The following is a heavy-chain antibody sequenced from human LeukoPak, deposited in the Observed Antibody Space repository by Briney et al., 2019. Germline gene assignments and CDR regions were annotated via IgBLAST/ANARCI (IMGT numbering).Heavy chain of an antibody. D-gene: IGHD2-2*02. CDR3: ARDLGYCSSTSCYTNWFDP. CDR1: GFTFSRYW. J-gene: IGHJ5*02. Sequence: GGSLRLSCAASGFTFSRYWMHWVRQAPGKGLEWVSYMSASSTTIYYADSVKGRFTISRDNAKNSLYLQMNSLRAEDTAIYYCARDLGYCSSTSCYTNWFDPWGQGTLVTVSS. V-gene: IGHV3-48*01. CDR2: MSASSTTI.